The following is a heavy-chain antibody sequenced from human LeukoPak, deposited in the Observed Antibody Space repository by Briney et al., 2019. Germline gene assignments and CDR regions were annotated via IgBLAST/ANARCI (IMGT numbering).Heavy chain of an antibody. CDR3: AKENYGSGSSFDY. J-gene: IGHJ4*02. CDR2: ISWNSGSI. D-gene: IGHD3-10*01. Sequence: PGRSLRLSCAASGFTFDDYAMHWVRQAPGKGLEWVSGISWNSGSIGYADSVKGRFTISRDNAKNSLYLQMNSLRAEDTALYYCAKENYGSGSSFDYWGQGTLVTVSS. V-gene: IGHV3-9*01. CDR1: GFTFDDYA.